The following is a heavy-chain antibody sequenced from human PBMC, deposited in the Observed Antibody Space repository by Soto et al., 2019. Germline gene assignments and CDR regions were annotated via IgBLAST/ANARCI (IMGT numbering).Heavy chain of an antibody. CDR3: AKQWGDYYYYMDV. CDR1: GFTFSSYG. CDR2: ISYDGSNK. J-gene: IGHJ6*03. V-gene: IGHV3-30*18. D-gene: IGHD1-26*01. Sequence: GGSLRLSCAASGFTFSSYGMHWVRQAPGKGLEWVAVISYDGSNKYYADSVKGRFTISRDNSKNTLYLQMNSLRAEDTAVYYCAKQWGDYYYYMDVWGKGTTVTVSS.